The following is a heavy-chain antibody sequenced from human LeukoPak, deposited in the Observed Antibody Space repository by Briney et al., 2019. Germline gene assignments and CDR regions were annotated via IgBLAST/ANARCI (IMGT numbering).Heavy chain of an antibody. J-gene: IGHJ3*02. CDR1: GDSNTSDNYF. V-gene: IGHV4-30-4*01. CDR3: AREVKQAASSDAFDI. CDR2: IYYSGKT. Sequence: SETLSLTCTVSGDSNTSDNYFWSWVRQPPGKGLEWIGYIYYSGKTYYNPSLESRLIISVDTSKNQFSLRLNSVTAADTAVYFCAREVKQAASSDAFDIWGQGTLVTVSS. D-gene: IGHD6-13*01.